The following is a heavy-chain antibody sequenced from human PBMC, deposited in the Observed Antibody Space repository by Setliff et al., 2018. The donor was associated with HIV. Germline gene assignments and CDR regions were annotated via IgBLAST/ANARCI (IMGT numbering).Heavy chain of an antibody. V-gene: IGHV1-46*01. CDR2: VIPSTGDT. D-gene: IGHD2-2*01. CDR3: ARKPTGSPSDY. CDR1: GYTFTSYY. Sequence: ASVKVSCKASGYTFTSYYIHWVRQAPGQGLEWMGIVIPSTGDTNYAQNFQGSVTITADESTSTAYMELRSLRSDDTSLYYCARKPTGSPSDYWGQGTLVTVSS. J-gene: IGHJ4*02.